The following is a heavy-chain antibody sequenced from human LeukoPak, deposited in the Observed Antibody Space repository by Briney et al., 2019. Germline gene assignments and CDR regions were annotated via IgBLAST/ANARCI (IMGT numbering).Heavy chain of an antibody. CDR2: IYYTGST. CDR3: ARHRAGGGFDC. D-gene: IGHD2-8*02. Sequence: SETLSLTCTVSGGSISPYYWSWIRQSPGKGLEWIGYIYYTGSTIYNPSLKSRVIISVDTSKNQFSLNLSSVTAADTAVYYCARHRAGGGFDCWGRGTLVTVSS. V-gene: IGHV4-59*08. CDR1: GGSISPYY. J-gene: IGHJ4*02.